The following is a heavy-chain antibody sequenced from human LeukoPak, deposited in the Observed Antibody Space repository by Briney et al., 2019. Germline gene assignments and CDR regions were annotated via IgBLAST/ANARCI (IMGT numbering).Heavy chain of an antibody. CDR1: GFTFSSYA. V-gene: IGHV3-23*01. J-gene: IGHJ4*02. CDR2: ISGSGGST. CDR3: AKVGYYDFWSGYYLMAYFDY. D-gene: IGHD3-3*01. Sequence: GGSLRLSCAASGFTFSSYAMSWVRQAPGKGLEWVSAISGSGGSTYYADSVKGRFTISRDNSKNTPYLQMNSLRAEDTAVYYCAKVGYYDFWSGYYLMAYFDYWGQGTLVTVSS.